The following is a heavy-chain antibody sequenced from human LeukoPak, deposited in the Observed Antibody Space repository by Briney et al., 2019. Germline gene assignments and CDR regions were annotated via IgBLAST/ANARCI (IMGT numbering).Heavy chain of an antibody. CDR1: GGTFSSYA. CDR2: IIPIFGTA. CDR3: ARDPVRGWPSAEYFQH. V-gene: IGHV1-69*05. J-gene: IGHJ1*01. Sequence: LVQSGAEVKKPGSLVKVSCKASGGTFSSYAISWVRQAPGQGLEWMGGIIPIFGTANYAQKFQGRVTITTDESTSTAYTELSSLRSEDTAVYYCARDPVRGWPSAEYFQHWGQGTLVTVSS. D-gene: IGHD6-19*01.